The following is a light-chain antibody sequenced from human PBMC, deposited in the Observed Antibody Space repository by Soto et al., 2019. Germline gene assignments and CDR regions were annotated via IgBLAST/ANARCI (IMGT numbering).Light chain of an antibody. J-gene: IGKJ4*01. V-gene: IGKV1-27*01. CDR2: AAS. Sequence: DIQMTQSPSSLSASVGDRVTITCRASQAIYNYLAWYQQKPGKVPTLLISAASTLQSGVPSRFSGSGSGTDYTLTISSLQPEDVATYYCQKFSAVPTFGGGTKVEI. CDR1: QAIYNY. CDR3: QKFSAVPT.